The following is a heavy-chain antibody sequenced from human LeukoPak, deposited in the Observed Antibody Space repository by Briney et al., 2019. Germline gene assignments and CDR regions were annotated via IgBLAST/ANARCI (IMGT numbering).Heavy chain of an antibody. CDR2: ISYDGSNK. CDR3: AREYYDFWSGYYGVFDY. CDR1: GFTFSSYA. D-gene: IGHD3-3*01. V-gene: IGHV3-30*04. Sequence: HTGGSLRLSCAASGFTFSSYAMHWVRQAPGKGLEWVAVISYDGSNKYYADSVKGRFTISRDNSKNTLYLQMNSLRAEDTAVYYCAREYYDFWSGYYGVFDYWGQGTLVTVSS. J-gene: IGHJ4*02.